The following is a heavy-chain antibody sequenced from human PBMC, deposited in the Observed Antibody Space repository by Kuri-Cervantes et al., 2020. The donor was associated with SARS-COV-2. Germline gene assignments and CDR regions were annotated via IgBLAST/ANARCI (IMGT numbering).Heavy chain of an antibody. CDR1: GGSISSSSYS. J-gene: IGHJ4*02. Sequence: SETLSLTCNVSGGSISSSSYSWGGIRQPPGKGLEWLGSTYYSGSTDYNPSLKSRVTISVDTSKNQFSLKLSSVTAADTAVYYCARRGDQFDYWGQGTLVTVSS. CDR2: TYYSGST. CDR3: ARRGDQFDY. V-gene: IGHV4-39*07. D-gene: IGHD3-16*01.